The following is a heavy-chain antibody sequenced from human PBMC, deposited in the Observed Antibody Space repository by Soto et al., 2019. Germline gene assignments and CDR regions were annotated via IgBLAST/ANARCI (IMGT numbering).Heavy chain of an antibody. CDR1: GGTFSSYA. CDR2: IIPIFGTA. CDR3: AISRDGKELYFDY. V-gene: IGHV1-69*06. D-gene: IGHD1-7*01. J-gene: IGHJ4*02. Sequence: SVKVSCKASGGTFSSYAISWVRQAPGQGLEWMGGIIPIFGTANYAQKFQGRVTITADKSTSTAYMELSSLRSEDTAVYYCAISRDGKELYFDYWGQGTLVTVSS.